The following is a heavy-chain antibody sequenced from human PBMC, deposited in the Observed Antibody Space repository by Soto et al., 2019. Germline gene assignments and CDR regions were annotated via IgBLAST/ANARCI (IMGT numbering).Heavy chain of an antibody. J-gene: IGHJ6*02. V-gene: IGHV5-10-1*01. Sequence: PGESLKISCKGSGYSFTSYWISWVRQMPGKGLEWMGRIDPSDSYTNYSPSFQGHVTISADKSISTAYLQWSSLKASDTAMYYCARQLGYCSSTSCYYYYYYGMEVWGQATTVTV. CDR3: ARQLGYCSSTSCYYYYYYGMEV. CDR2: IDPSDSYT. D-gene: IGHD2-2*01. CDR1: GYSFTSYW.